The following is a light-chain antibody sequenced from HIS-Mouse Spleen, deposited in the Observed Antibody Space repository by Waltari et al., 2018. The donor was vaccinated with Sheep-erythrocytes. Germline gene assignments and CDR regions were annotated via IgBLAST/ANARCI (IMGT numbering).Light chain of an antibody. CDR2: EGS. CDR1: SSDIGRYNL. J-gene: IGLJ3*02. V-gene: IGLV2-23*01. CDR3: CSYAGSSTPWM. Sequence: HSALTQPASVSGSPGQSITISCAGTSSDIGRYNLVSWYQQHPGEAPKPMFYEGSKRPSGVSNRFSGSKSGNTASLTIPGLQAVDEDDYYCCSYAGSSTPWMFSGGTMLTVL.